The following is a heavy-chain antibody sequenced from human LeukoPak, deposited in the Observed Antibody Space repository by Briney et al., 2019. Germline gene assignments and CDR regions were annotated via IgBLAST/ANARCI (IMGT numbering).Heavy chain of an antibody. CDR2: IYSSGTT. CDR3: ARGLLYYYDSSGYLDY. J-gene: IGHJ4*02. D-gene: IGHD3-22*01. Sequence: PSETLSLTCTVSGGSISSYYWTWIRQPPGKGLEWIGYIYSSGTTDYNPSLKSRVTMSVDTSWNQFSLKLRSVTAADTAVYYCARGLLYYYDSSGYLDYWGQGTLVTVSS. V-gene: IGHV4-59*08. CDR1: GGSISSYY.